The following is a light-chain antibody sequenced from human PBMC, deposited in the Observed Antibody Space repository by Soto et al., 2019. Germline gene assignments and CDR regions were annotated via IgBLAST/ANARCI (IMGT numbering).Light chain of an antibody. CDR2: AAS. V-gene: IGKV1-9*01. J-gene: IGKJ4*01. CDR1: QGISSD. CDR3: QQFNSYPLT. Sequence: DIQLTQSPSFLLASVGDRVTITCRASQGISSDVAWYQQKPGKAPKLLIFAASTLQSGVPSRFSGSGSGTEFTLAISRLQPEDLASYYCQQFNSYPLTFGGGTKVEI.